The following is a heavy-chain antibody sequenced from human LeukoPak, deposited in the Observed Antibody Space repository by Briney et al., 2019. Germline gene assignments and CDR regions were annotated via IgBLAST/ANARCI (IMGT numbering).Heavy chain of an antibody. D-gene: IGHD2-8*01. V-gene: IGHV4-38-2*01. Sequence: PSETLSLTCAVSGYSISSGYYWGWIRQPPGKGLEWIGSIYHSGSTYYNPSLKSRVTISVDTSKNQFSLKLSSVTAADTAVYYCARNHYCTNGVCYYFDYWGQGTLVTVSS. CDR2: IYHSGST. CDR1: GYSISSGYY. CDR3: ARNHYCTNGVCYYFDY. J-gene: IGHJ4*02.